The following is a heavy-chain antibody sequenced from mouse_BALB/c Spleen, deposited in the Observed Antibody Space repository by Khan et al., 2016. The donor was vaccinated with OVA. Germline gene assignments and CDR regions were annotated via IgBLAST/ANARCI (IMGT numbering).Heavy chain of an antibody. V-gene: IGHV1-84*02. Sequence: QVQLKESGPELVKPGASVKISCKASGYTFTAYYINWVKQKPGQGLEWIGWIYPGSAHATYNEKFKGKATLTVDTSSSTAFMQLSSLTFADPAFLFCAGEFDFWGQGTTLTVSS. CDR2: IYPGSAHA. CDR1: GYTFTAYY. CDR3: AGEFDF. J-gene: IGHJ2*01.